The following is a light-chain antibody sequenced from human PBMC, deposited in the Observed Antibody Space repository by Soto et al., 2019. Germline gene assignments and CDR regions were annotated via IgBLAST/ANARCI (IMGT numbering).Light chain of an antibody. CDR3: QSYDSSLSAYV. CDR1: NSNIGAGYA. V-gene: IGLV1-40*01. J-gene: IGLJ1*01. CDR2: AAS. Sequence: QSVLTQPPSVSGAPGQRVTISCTGTNSNIGAGYAVHWYQQLPGTAPKLLIYAASIRPSGVPGRFSGSKSDTSASLAIAGLQADDEAEYYCQSYDSSLSAYVFGTGTKLTVL.